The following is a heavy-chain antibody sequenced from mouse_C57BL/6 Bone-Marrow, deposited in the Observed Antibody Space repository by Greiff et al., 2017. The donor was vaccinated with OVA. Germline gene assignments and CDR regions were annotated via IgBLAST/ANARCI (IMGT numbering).Heavy chain of an antibody. CDR2: INPSNGGT. Sequence: QVQLQQSGTELVKPGASVKLSCKASGYTFTSYWMHWVKQRPGQGLEWIGNINPSNGGTNYNEKFKSKATLTVDKSSSTAYMQLSSLTSEDSAVYYCARKGDYYSNPHWYFDVWGTGTTVTVSS. CDR1: GYTFTSYW. J-gene: IGHJ1*03. D-gene: IGHD2-5*01. CDR3: ARKGDYYSNPHWYFDV. V-gene: IGHV1-53*01.